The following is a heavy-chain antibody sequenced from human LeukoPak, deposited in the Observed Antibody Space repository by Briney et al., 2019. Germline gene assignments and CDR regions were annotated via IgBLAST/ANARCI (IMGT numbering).Heavy chain of an antibody. CDR1: GYTFTGYY. J-gene: IGHJ4*02. D-gene: IGHD2-2*01. V-gene: IGHV1-2*04. CDR2: IDPNSGGT. Sequence: GASVKVSCKASGYTFTGYYTHWVRQAPGQGLEWMGWIDPNSGGTNYAQKFQGWVTMTRDTSISTAYMELSRLRSDDTAVYYCARASCSSTSCEADYWGQGTLVTVSS. CDR3: ARASCSSTSCEADY.